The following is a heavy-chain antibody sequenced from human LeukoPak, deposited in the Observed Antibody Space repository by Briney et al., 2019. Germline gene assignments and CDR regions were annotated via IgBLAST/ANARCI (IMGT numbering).Heavy chain of an antibody. V-gene: IGHV3-30*18. D-gene: IGHD6-19*01. J-gene: IGHJ4*02. CDR1: GFTFSSYG. CDR3: AKARTKISGWYYFDY. Sequence: GRSLRLSCAASGFTFSSYGMHWVRQAPGKGLEWVAVISYDGNNRYYADSVKGRFTISRDSSKSTLYLQMNSLRAEDTAVYYCAKARTKISGWYYFDYWGQGTLVTVSS. CDR2: ISYDGNNR.